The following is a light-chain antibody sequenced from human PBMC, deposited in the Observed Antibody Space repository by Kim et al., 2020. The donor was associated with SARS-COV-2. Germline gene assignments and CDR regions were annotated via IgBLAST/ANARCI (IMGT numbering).Light chain of an antibody. CDR2: AAS. J-gene: IGKJ1*01. CDR1: QGIRND. CDR3: LQDYNYPRT. V-gene: IGKV1-6*01. Sequence: AAVGDRVTITGRASQGIRNDLGLYQQKPGKAPKIRIYAASSLQSGVPSMFRGSGSGTDFSLTITSLQTEDFAPYYCLQDYNYPRTFGQGTKVDI.